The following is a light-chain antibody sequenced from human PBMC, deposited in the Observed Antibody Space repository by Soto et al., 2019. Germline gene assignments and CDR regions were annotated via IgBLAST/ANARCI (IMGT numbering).Light chain of an antibody. V-gene: IGLV2-14*01. CDR2: DVS. J-gene: IGLJ2*01. CDR3: SSYTSSSTLYVV. CDR1: NSDIGGYNY. Sequence: QSALTQPASVSGSPGQSITISCTGTNSDIGGYNYVSWYQQHPGKAPKLMIYDVSNRPSGVSNRFSGSKSGNTASLTISGLLAEDEADYYCSSYTSSSTLYVVFGGGTKLTVL.